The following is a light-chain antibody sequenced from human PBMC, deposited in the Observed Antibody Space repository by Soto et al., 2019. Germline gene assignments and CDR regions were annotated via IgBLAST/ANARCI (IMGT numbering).Light chain of an antibody. J-gene: IGKJ4*01. CDR1: QGISTY. CDR3: QQYDNLPLT. Sequence: DIQMTQSPSSLSASVGDRVTVTCRASQGISTYLAWYQQKPGKVPKLLIYAASTLQSGAPSRFSGSGSGTDFSLTISSLQPEDVATYYCQQYDNLPLTFGGGTKVQIK. V-gene: IGKV1-27*01. CDR2: AAS.